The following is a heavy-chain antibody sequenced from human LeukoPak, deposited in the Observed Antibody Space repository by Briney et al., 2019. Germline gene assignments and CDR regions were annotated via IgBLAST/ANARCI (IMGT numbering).Heavy chain of an antibody. D-gene: IGHD3-3*01. CDR3: ASKALYDFWSGPDY. CDR1: GGSFSGHY. V-gene: IGHV4-34*01. J-gene: IGHJ4*02. Sequence: SETLSLTCAVYGGSFSGHYWSWIRQPPGKGLEWIGEINHSGSTNYNPSLKSRVTISVDTSKNQFSLKLSSVTAADTAVYYCASKALYDFWSGPDYWGQGTLVTVSS. CDR2: INHSGST.